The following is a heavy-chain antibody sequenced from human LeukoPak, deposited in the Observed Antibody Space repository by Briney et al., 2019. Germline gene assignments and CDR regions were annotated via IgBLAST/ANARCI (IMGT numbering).Heavy chain of an antibody. J-gene: IGHJ6*03. V-gene: IGHV1-2*02. CDR2: INPNSGGT. CDR3: AREPYGDYDKYYYYYMDV. Sequence: ASVKVSCKASGYTFTGYYMHWVRQAPGQGLEWMGWINPNSGGTNYAQKFQGRVTMTRDTSISSAYMELSRLRSDDTAVYYCAREPYGDYDKYYYYYMDVWGKGTTVTISS. D-gene: IGHD4-17*01. CDR1: GYTFTGYY.